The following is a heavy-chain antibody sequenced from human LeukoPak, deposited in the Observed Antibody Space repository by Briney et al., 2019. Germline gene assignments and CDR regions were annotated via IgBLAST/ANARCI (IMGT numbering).Heavy chain of an antibody. CDR2: IYSGGRT. V-gene: IGHV3-53*01. D-gene: IGHD4-23*01. J-gene: IGHJ4*02. Sequence: PGGSLRLSCAASGFTVSSNDMSWVRQAPGKGLEWVSVIYSGGRTFYADSVKGRFTISRDNSKNTLYLQMNSLRAEDTAVYYCAKAAPTVVTHWGQGTLVTVSS. CDR1: GFTVSSND. CDR3: AKAAPTVVTH.